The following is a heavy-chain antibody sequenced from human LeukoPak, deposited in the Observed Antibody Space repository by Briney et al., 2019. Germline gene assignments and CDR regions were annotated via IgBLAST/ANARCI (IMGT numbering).Heavy chain of an antibody. J-gene: IGHJ4*02. CDR3: TTYYASTAWIDY. V-gene: IGHV3-15*01. Sequence: GGSLRLSCAASGFTFSNAWMSWVRPALGKGLERVGHIKSQTHGGTTDYAAPVKGRFTISRDDSKNTLHLQMNSLKAEDTAVYYCTTYYASTAWIDYWGQGTLVSVSS. CDR1: GFTFSNAW. CDR2: IKSQTHGGTT. D-gene: IGHD2-2*01.